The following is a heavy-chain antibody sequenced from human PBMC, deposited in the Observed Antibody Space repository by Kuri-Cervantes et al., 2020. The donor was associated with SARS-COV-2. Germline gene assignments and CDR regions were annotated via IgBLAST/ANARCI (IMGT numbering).Heavy chain of an antibody. V-gene: IGHV3-13*04. CDR1: GFTFSSYD. Sequence: GGSLRLSCAASGFTFSSYDMHWVRQATGKGLEWVSAIGTAGDTYYPGSVKGRFTISRENAKNSLYFQMNSLRAEDTAVYYCARGDLGYCSGGSCYNWFDPWGQGTLVTVSS. CDR2: IGTAGDT. D-gene: IGHD2-15*01. J-gene: IGHJ5*02. CDR3: ARGDLGYCSGGSCYNWFDP.